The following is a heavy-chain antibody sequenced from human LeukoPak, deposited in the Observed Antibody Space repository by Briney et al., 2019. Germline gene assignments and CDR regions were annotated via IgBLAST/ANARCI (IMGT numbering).Heavy chain of an antibody. Sequence: GASVKVSCKASGYTFTSYAMHWVRQAPGQRLEWMGWINAGNGNTKYSQKFQGRVTITRDTSASTAYMELSSLRSEDTAVYYCARDRALLWFGELRSWYFDLWGRGTLVTVSS. J-gene: IGHJ2*01. CDR2: INAGNGNT. CDR3: ARDRALLWFGELRSWYFDL. V-gene: IGHV1-3*01. D-gene: IGHD3-10*01. CDR1: GYTFTSYA.